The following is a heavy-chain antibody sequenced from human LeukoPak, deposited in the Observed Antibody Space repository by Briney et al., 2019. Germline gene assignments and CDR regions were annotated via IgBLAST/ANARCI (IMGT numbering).Heavy chain of an antibody. CDR1: GGSISSYC. CDR3: ARAGGVLGYFDY. Sequence: SETLSLTCTVSGGSISSYCWSWIRQSAGKGLEWIGRMSGSGGTTYNPSLKSRVTILVDMSNNQFSLRLNSVTAADTAVYYCARAGGVLGYFDYWGQGALVTVSS. CDR2: MSGSGGT. V-gene: IGHV4-4*07. D-gene: IGHD3-10*01. J-gene: IGHJ4*02.